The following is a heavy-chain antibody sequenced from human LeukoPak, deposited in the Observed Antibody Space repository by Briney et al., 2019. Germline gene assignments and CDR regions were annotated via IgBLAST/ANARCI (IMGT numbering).Heavy chain of an antibody. V-gene: IGHV3-74*01. D-gene: IGHD5-24*01. CDR3: ARDRDGYSS. J-gene: IGHJ5*02. Sequence: PGGSLRLSCAASGFTFSRDWMDWVHQAPGKGLVYVSRISSDGSNTNYADFVKGRFTISRDNAKNTLYLQMNSLRADDTAVYYCARDRDGYSSWGQGTLVTVSS. CDR1: GFTFSRDW. CDR2: ISSDGSNT.